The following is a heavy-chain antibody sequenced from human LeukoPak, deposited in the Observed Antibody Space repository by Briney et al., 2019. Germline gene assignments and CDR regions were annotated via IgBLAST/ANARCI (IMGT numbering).Heavy chain of an antibody. V-gene: IGHV4-34*01. CDR3: ARGDLGYCSGGSCYGDWFDP. J-gene: IGHJ5*02. Sequence: SETLSLTCAVYGGSFSGNYWTWIRQPPGKGLEWIGEINHSGSTNYNPSLKSRVTISVDTSKNQFSLKLSSVTAADTAVYYCARGDLGYCSGGSCYGDWFDPWGQGTLVTVSS. D-gene: IGHD2-15*01. CDR2: INHSGST. CDR1: GGSFSGNY.